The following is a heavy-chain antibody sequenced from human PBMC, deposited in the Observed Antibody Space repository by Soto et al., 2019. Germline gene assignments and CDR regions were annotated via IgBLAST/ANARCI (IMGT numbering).Heavy chain of an antibody. CDR1: GFTFSSYA. D-gene: IGHD2-15*01. Sequence: QVQLVESGGGVVQPGRSLRLSCAASGFTFSSYAISWVRQAPGQGLEWMGGIIPIFGTANYAQKFQGRVTITADESTSTAYMELSSLRSEDTAVYYCAREADIVWPPTYYWGQGTLVTVSS. CDR3: AREADIVWPPTYY. V-gene: IGHV1-69*01. J-gene: IGHJ4*02. CDR2: IIPIFGTA.